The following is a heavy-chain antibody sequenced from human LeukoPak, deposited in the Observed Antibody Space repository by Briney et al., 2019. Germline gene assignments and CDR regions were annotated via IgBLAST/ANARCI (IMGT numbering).Heavy chain of an antibody. J-gene: IGHJ4*02. Sequence: SETLSLTCAVYGGSFSGYYWSWIRQPPGKGLEWIGEINHSGSTNYNPSLKSRVTISVDTSKNQFSLKLSSVTAADTAVYYCARGRGYFDSAHYFDYWSQGTLVTVSS. CDR1: GGSFSGYY. D-gene: IGHD3-9*01. CDR3: ARGRGYFDSAHYFDY. CDR2: INHSGST. V-gene: IGHV4-34*01.